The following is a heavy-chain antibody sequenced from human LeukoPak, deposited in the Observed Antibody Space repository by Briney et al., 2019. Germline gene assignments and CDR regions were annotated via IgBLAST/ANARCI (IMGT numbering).Heavy chain of an antibody. D-gene: IGHD6-25*01. J-gene: IGHJ4*02. CDR2: INHSGST. Sequence: PSETLSLTCAVYGGSFSGYYWTWIRQPPGKGLEWIREINHSGSTNYNPSLESRVAISLDASEKQFSLRVRSVTAADSAIYYCARGTESSGWNFDYWGQGTLVTVSS. CDR1: GGSFSGYY. CDR3: ARGTESSGWNFDY. V-gene: IGHV4-34*01.